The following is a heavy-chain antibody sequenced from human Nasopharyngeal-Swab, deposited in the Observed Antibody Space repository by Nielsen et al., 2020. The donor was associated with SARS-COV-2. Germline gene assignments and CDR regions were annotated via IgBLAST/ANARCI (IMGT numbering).Heavy chain of an antibody. D-gene: IGHD3-16*02. V-gene: IGHV1-46*01. Sequence: ASVKVSCKASGYTFTSYYMHWVRQAPGQGLEWMGIINPSGGSTSYAQKFQGRVTMTRDTSTSTVYMELSSLRSEDTAVYYCAREGGPYDYAWGSYRYTGEDTLLDYWGQGTLVTVSS. CDR2: INPSGGST. CDR1: GYTFTSYY. CDR3: AREGGPYDYAWGSYRYTGEDTLLDY. J-gene: IGHJ4*02.